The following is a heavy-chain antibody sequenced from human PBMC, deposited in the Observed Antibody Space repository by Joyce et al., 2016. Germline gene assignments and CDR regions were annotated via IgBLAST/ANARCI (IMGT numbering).Heavy chain of an antibody. CDR3: VRGISARPGGPNWFDP. D-gene: IGHD6-6*01. V-gene: IGHV3-74*01. CDR1: GFSFSGYW. J-gene: IGHJ5*02. Sequence: EVQLVESGGGLVQPGGSLRLSCAASGFSFSGYWIHWVRQAPGKGLGAVSRINTDGSSTRFADSVKGRFTISRDNAKNTLYLQMNSLRAEDTAVYYCVRGISARPGGPNWFDPWGQGTLVTVSS. CDR2: INTDGSST.